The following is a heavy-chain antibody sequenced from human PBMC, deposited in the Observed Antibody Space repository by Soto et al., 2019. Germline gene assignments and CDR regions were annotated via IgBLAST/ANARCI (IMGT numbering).Heavy chain of an antibody. V-gene: IGHV1-3*01. J-gene: IGHJ4*02. CDR1: GYTFTSYA. Sequence: GASVKVSCKASGYTFTSYAMHWVRQAPGQRLEWMGWINAGNGNTKYSQKFQGRVTITRDTSASTAYMELSSLRSEDTAVYYCARDFKWPDSYSSSSGADYWGQGTLVTVSS. CDR2: INAGNGNT. CDR3: ARDFKWPDSYSSSSGADY. D-gene: IGHD6-6*01.